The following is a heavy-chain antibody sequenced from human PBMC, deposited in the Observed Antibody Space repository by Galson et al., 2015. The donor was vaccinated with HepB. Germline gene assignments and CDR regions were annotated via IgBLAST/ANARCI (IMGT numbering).Heavy chain of an antibody. D-gene: IGHD3-3*01. V-gene: IGHV4-4*07. CDR2: VYTSGTT. CDR3: ARELDYDFPSDWFDP. J-gene: IGHJ5*02. CDR1: GASISSSY. Sequence: ETLSLTCTVSGASISSSYWSWIRQPAGKGLEWIGRVYTSGTTKYNPSLKSRVTMSVDTSKNQFSLKLTSVTAADTAVYYCARELDYDFPSDWFDPWGQGTLVTVSS.